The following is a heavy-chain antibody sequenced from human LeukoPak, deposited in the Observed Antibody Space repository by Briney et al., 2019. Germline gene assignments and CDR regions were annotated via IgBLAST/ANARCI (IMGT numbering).Heavy chain of an antibody. CDR3: AKVRIRIIVVVPAPSFDY. CDR1: GGSISSYY. V-gene: IGHV4-59*08. J-gene: IGHJ4*02. D-gene: IGHD2-2*01. CDR2: TYYSGST. Sequence: SETPSLTYTAAGGSISSYYWSWIRQPPGTGLEWIGYTYYSGSTNYNPSLKSRVTISVDTSKNQFSLKLSSVTAADTAVYYCAKVRIRIIVVVPAPSFDYWGQGTLVTVSS.